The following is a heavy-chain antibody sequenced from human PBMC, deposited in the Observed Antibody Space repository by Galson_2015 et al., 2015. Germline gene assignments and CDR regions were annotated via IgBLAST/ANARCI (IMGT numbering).Heavy chain of an antibody. CDR3: AKDLDGSSDPYFDY. CDR1: GFTFDDYA. CDR2: ISWNSGSI. D-gene: IGHD1-26*01. V-gene: IGHV3-9*01. Sequence: SLRLSCAASGFTFDDYAMHWVRQAPGKGLEWVSGISWNSGSIGYADSVKGRFTISRDNAKNSLYLQMNSLRAEDTALYYCAKDLDGSSDPYFDYWGQGTLVTVSS. J-gene: IGHJ4*02.